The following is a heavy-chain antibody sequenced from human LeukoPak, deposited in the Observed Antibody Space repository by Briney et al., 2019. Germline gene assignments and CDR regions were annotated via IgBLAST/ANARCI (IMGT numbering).Heavy chain of an antibody. V-gene: IGHV3-23*01. CDR2: ISGSGGST. CDR3: ATEHEYSYGTDY. Sequence: GGSLRLSCVASGFTFSSYAMTWVRQAPGKGLEWVSAISGSGGSTYYADSVKGRFTISRDNSKNTLYLQMNSLRAEDTAVYYCATEHEYSYGTDYWGQGTLVTVSS. J-gene: IGHJ4*02. CDR1: GFTFSSYA. D-gene: IGHD5-18*01.